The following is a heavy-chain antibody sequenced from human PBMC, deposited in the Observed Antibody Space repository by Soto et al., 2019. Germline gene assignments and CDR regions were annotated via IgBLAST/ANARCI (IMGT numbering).Heavy chain of an antibody. Sequence: GESLKISCKGPGHLFNNHWIGWVRQTPGKGLEWMGLIFTRDSETKTSPSFQGHVSFSVDNSINTVYLQWTSLKTTDTGIYFCARGYFDSGHGYDLWGQGTLVTAPQ. D-gene: IGHD3-10*01. J-gene: IGHJ5*02. CDR3: ARGYFDSGHGYDL. CDR2: IFTRDSET. V-gene: IGHV5-51*01. CDR1: GHLFNNHW.